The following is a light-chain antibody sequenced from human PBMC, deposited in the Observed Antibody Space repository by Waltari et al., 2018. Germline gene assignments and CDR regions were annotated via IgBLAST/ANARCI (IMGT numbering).Light chain of an antibody. Sequence: EIVLTQSPATLSLSPGERATLSCRASQSLSNYLAWYQQKPAQAPRLLIYDASSRATGVPARFSGSGSGTDFTLTISSLEPEDSAVYYCQQRSVRRAFGGGTKVEIK. V-gene: IGKV3-11*01. CDR3: QQRSVRRA. J-gene: IGKJ4*01. CDR1: QSLSNY. CDR2: DAS.